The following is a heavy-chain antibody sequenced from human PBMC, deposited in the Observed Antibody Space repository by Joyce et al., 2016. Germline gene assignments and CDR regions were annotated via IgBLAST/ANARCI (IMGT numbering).Heavy chain of an antibody. CDR3: ARERNFGDLSFDP. CDR1: RYTFTSYE. CDR2: MNPNTGNT. D-gene: IGHD4-17*01. J-gene: IGHJ5*02. V-gene: IGHV1-8*01. Sequence: QVQLVQSGAEVKKPGASVKVSCKASRYTFTSYEINWVRQATGQGLEWMGGMNPNTGNTDYAQKFQGRVTMTRNTSISTAYMELSSLRSEDTAVYYCARERNFGDLSFDPWGQGTLVTVSS.